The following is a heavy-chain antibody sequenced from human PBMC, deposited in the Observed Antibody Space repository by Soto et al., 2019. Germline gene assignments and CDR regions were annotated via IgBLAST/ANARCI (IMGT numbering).Heavy chain of an antibody. CDR2: IYYGGST. V-gene: IGHV4-59*01. CDR3: ARGVYPQGLDI. Sequence: QVQLQESGPRLVKPSETLSLTCTVSGGSFSTFYWTWIRQPPGKGLEFIGFIYYGGSTDYNPSLMSRVTVSIDASKSQFSLTLSSVTAADTAVYYCARGVYPQGLDIWGQGTVVTVSS. CDR1: GGSFSTFY. J-gene: IGHJ3*02.